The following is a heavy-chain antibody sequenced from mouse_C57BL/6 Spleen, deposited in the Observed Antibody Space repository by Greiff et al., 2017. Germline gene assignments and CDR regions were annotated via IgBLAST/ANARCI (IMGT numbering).Heavy chain of an antibody. Sequence: VQLQQSGPELVKPGASVKISCKASGYTFTDYYINWVKQRPGQGLEWIGWIFPGSGSTYYNEKFKGKATLTVDKSSSTAYMLLSSLTSEDSAVYFCARGSNYSGSSYVYFDYWGQGTTLTVSS. CDR2: IFPGSGST. CDR3: ARGSNYSGSSYVYFDY. J-gene: IGHJ2*01. V-gene: IGHV1-75*01. CDR1: GYTFTDYY. D-gene: IGHD1-1*01.